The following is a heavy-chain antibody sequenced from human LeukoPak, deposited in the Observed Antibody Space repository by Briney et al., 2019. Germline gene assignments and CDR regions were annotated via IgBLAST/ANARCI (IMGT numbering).Heavy chain of an antibody. V-gene: IGHV3-66*01. D-gene: IGHD4-17*01. Sequence: PGGSLRLSCAASGFTVTNNDMNWVRQAPGKGREGVSVIYSGGSTYYADSVKGRFTISRDNSKNTLYLQMNSLRAEDTAVYYCARVDYGDYGFDYCGQGTLVTVSS. J-gene: IGHJ4*02. CDR2: IYSGGST. CDR1: GFTVTNND. CDR3: ARVDYGDYGFDY.